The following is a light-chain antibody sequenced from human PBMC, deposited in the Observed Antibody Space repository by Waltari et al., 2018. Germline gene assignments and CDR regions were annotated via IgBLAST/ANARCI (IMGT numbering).Light chain of an antibody. J-gene: IGLJ1*01. V-gene: IGLV2-14*01. CDR1: SSDLGGYSF. CDR2: DAR. CDR3: SAYTSSISPFL. Sequence: QSALTPPASGSGSPGKSITTSCPRSSSDLGGYSFFSCYQQHPGNAPTLMIYDARHRPSGVSQRFSGSTSGNTASLTISGLQPEDEADYYCSAYTSSISPFLFGTGTKVTVL.